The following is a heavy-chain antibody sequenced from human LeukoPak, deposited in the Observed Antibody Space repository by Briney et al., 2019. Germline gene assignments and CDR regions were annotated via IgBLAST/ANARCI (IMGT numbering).Heavy chain of an antibody. D-gene: IGHD2-2*01. Sequence: GGSLRLSCAASGFTFSSYSMNWVRQAPGKGLEWVSYISSSRSTIYYADSVKGRFTISRDNSKNTLYLQMNSLRAEDTAVYYCARYYCSSTSCATKNFDYWGQGTLVTVSS. CDR1: GFTFSSYS. CDR2: ISSSRSTI. J-gene: IGHJ4*02. V-gene: IGHV3-48*01. CDR3: ARYYCSSTSCATKNFDY.